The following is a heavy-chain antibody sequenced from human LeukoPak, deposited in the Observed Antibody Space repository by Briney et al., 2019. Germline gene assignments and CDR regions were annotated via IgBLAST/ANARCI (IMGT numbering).Heavy chain of an antibody. CDR2: IYYSGST. V-gene: IGHV4-59*08. Sequence: PSETLSLTCTVSGGSISSYYWSWIRQPPGKGLEWIGYIYYSGSTNYNPSLKSRVTISVDTSENQFSLKLSSVTAADTAVYYCASPRVVPAANYLFDYWGQGTLVTVSS. J-gene: IGHJ4*02. D-gene: IGHD2-2*01. CDR1: GGSISSYY. CDR3: ASPRVVPAANYLFDY.